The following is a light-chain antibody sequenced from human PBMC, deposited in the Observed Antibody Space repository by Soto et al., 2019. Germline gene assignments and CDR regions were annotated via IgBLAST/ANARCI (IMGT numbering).Light chain of an antibody. J-gene: IGKJ4*01. V-gene: IGKV3-11*01. CDR3: QQRITWLT. CDR1: QSVNSY. Sequence: EIVLTNSPAILSFSPGERATLSCTASQSVNSYLALYQQKPGQAPRLLIYDSSNRATGIPARFSASGSGTHFTLTIISLEPEDFAVYYCQQRITWLTFCGATKVDFK. CDR2: DSS.